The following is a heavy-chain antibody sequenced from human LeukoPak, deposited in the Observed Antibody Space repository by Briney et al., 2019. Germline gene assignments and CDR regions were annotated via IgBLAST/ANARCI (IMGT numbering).Heavy chain of an antibody. D-gene: IGHD1-26*01. Sequence: ASVKVSCKTSGYTFADYYIHWVRQAPGQGFEWMGRINPNSGGTNYAQKFQGRVTMTRDTSITTAYMELSRLISDDTAVYFCARGSIVGAGGPNGYWGQGTLVTVSS. CDR3: ARGSIVGAGGPNGY. V-gene: IGHV1-2*06. CDR2: INPNSGGT. J-gene: IGHJ4*02. CDR1: GYTFADYY.